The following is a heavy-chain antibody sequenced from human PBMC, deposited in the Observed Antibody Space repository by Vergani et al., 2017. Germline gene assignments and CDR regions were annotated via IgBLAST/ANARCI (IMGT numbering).Heavy chain of an antibody. CDR2: IRYDGSNK. Sequence: QVQLVESGGGVVQPGGSLRLSCAASGFTFSSYGMHWVRQAPGKGLEWVAFIRYDGSNKYYADSVKGRFTISRDNAKNSLYLQMNSLRAEDTALYYCAKDLMIVVVMGAFDIWGQGTMVTVSS. CDR1: GFTFSSYG. D-gene: IGHD3-22*01. J-gene: IGHJ3*02. V-gene: IGHV3-30*02. CDR3: AKDLMIVVVMGAFDI.